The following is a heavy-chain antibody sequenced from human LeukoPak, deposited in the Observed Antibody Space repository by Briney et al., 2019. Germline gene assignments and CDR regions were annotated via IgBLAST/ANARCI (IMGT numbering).Heavy chain of an antibody. J-gene: IGHJ5*02. Sequence: ASVKVSCKASGYHFTGYHVHWVRQAPGQGLEWMGRISTDSGDADIARKFQRRVTMTRDTPISTAYMELSRLTSDDSAVYYCAGLGSTVKGRIDPWGQGTSVTVSS. CDR3: AGLGSTVKGRIDP. D-gene: IGHD5/OR15-5a*01. CDR2: ISTDSGDA. V-gene: IGHV1-2*02. CDR1: GYHFTGYH.